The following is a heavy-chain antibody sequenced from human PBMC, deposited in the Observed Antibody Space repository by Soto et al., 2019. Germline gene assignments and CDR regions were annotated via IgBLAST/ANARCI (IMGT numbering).Heavy chain of an antibody. V-gene: IGHV3-23*01. CDR1: GFTFSSYA. D-gene: IGHD3-10*01. CDR2: ISGSGGST. CDR3: ASRVLLWFGELDYFDY. J-gene: IGHJ4*02. Sequence: GGSLRLSCAASGFTFSSYAMSWVRQAPGKGLEWVSAISGSGGSTYYADSVKGRFTISRDNSKNTLYLQMNSLRAEDTAVYYCASRVLLWFGELDYFDYWGQGTLVTVSS.